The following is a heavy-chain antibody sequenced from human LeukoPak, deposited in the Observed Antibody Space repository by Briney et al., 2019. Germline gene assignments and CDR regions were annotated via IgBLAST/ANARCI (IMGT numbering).Heavy chain of an antibody. D-gene: IGHD2/OR15-2a*01. V-gene: IGHV4-38-2*02. CDR1: DYSISSGYY. J-gene: IGHJ6*03. CDR2: IFHSGTT. CDR3: ARLTPTTLSLYYYYMDV. Sequence: SETLSLTCTVSDYSISSGYYWGWIRQPPGKGLEWIGRIFHSGTTDYKTSLKGRVTISVDKSKNQFSLTLTSVTAADTAVYYCARLTPTTLSLYYYYMDVWGKGTTVTVSS.